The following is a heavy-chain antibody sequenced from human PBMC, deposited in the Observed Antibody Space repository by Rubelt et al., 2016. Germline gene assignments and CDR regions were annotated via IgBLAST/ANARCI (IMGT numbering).Heavy chain of an antibody. V-gene: IGHV4-34*01. D-gene: IGHD3-10*01. Sequence: QVQLQQWGAGLLKPSETLSLTCAVYGGSFSGYYWSWIRQPPGKGLEWLGAINHSGHRTYNPSLKSRVTVSVDTSTNHFSLKLSAVTAAGTGVYYGASRGRYYGSGSYPPRTGSVDYWGQGTLVTVSS. CDR2: INHSGHR. CDR3: ASRGRYYGSGSYPPRTGSVDY. CDR1: GGSFSGYY. J-gene: IGHJ4*02.